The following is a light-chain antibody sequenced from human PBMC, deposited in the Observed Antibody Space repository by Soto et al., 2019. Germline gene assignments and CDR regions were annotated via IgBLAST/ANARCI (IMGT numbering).Light chain of an antibody. Sequence: DFVMTQSPDSLPVSLRERSTSNXXSSRSVLYNVNNKNYLAWYQQKPGQPPQXXIYWASTRESGVPDRFSGSGSGTDFALTISSLQAEDVAVYYCQQYYTTPWTFGQGTKVDIK. CDR2: WAS. CDR1: RSVLYNVNNKNY. J-gene: IGKJ1*01. CDR3: QQYYTTPWT. V-gene: IGKV4-1*01.